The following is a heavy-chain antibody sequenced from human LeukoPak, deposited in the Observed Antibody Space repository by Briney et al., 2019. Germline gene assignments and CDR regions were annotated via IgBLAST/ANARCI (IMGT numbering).Heavy chain of an antibody. Sequence: GGSLRLSCAASGFTFSSYEMNWVRQAPGKGLEWVSYISSSGSTIYYADSVKGRFTISRDNAKNSLYLQMNSLRAEDTALYYCAREFGNDAFDIWGQGTMVTVSS. V-gene: IGHV3-48*03. J-gene: IGHJ3*02. CDR2: ISSSGSTI. CDR1: GFTFSSYE. CDR3: AREFGNDAFDI. D-gene: IGHD3-10*01.